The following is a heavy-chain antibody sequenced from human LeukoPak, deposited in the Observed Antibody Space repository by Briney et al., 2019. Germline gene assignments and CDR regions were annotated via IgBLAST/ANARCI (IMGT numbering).Heavy chain of an antibody. V-gene: IGHV4-59*01. J-gene: IGHJ6*02. CDR2: THYSGST. Sequence: SETLSLTCTVSGGSISSYYWSWIRQPPGKGLEWIGCTHYSGSTKYNPSLKSRVTISVDTSKNQFSLKLISVTAADTALYYCARGRRYYGSGHLYGMDVWGQGTTVTVSS. CDR3: ARGRRYYGSGHLYGMDV. D-gene: IGHD3-10*01. CDR1: GGSISSYY.